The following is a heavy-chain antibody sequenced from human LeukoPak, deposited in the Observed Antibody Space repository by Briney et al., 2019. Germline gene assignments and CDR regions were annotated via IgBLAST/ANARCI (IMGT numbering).Heavy chain of an antibody. CDR2: LYHSGST. Sequence: SETLSLTCTVSGYSISSGYYWGWVRQPPGKGLEWIANLYHSGSTYYNPSLKSRVTISVDTSKNQFSLKLSSVTAADTAVYYCARENVGFSVPAAMAGLGYYYYYMDVWGKGTTVTVSS. D-gene: IGHD2-2*01. CDR3: ARENVGFSVPAAMAGLGYYYYYMDV. J-gene: IGHJ6*03. V-gene: IGHV4-38-2*02. CDR1: GYSISSGYY.